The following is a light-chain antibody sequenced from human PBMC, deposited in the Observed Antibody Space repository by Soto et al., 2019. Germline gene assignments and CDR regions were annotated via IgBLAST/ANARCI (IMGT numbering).Light chain of an antibody. CDR1: QTVRTN. V-gene: IGKV3-15*01. Sequence: EIVMTQSPATLSVSPGERATLSCRASQTVRTNLAWYRQKPGQAPRLLIYGASTRATGIPARFSGSGSGTEFTLTICSLQSEDFAVYYCQQYNNWPPYTFGQGTRLEI. CDR2: GAS. CDR3: QQYNNWPPYT. J-gene: IGKJ2*01.